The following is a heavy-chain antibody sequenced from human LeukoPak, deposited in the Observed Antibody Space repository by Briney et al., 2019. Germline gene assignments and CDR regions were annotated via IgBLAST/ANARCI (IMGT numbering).Heavy chain of an antibody. CDR3: TRERGGSYYAFES. CDR2: VMSGRGST. CDR1: GFSVSDYS. D-gene: IGHD3-16*01. J-gene: IGHJ4*02. V-gene: IGHV3-11*05. Sequence: GGSLRLSCAASGFSVSDYSISWIRQSPGKGPEGISYVMSGRGSTNYADSVKGRFTISRDNAKNSVALQLDGLRADDTAVYFCTRERGGSYYAFESWGQGTLVTVSS.